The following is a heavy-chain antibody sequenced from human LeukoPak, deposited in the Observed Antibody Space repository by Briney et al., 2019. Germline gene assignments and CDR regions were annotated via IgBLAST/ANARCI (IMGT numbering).Heavy chain of an antibody. Sequence: PSETLSLTCTVSGGSISSNTYYWGWIRQPPGKGLEWIGNIHYSGSTYYNPSLKSRVTISVDTSKNQFSLNLSSLTAADTAVYYCATSDTVSTYNWFDPWGQGTLVTVSS. CDR3: ATSDTVSTYNWFDP. CDR1: GGSISSNTYY. V-gene: IGHV4-39*01. J-gene: IGHJ5*02. CDR2: IHYSGST. D-gene: IGHD5/OR15-5a*01.